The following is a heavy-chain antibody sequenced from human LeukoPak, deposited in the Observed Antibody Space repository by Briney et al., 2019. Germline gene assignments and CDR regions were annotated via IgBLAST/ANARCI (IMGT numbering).Heavy chain of an antibody. D-gene: IGHD1-26*01. CDR2: IYYSGNV. Sequence: EPSETLSLTCTVSGGSISSGGHYWNWIRQHPGKGLEWIGYIYYSGNVYYNPTLKSRIAISVDTSKNQFSLNLSSVTAADTAVYYCARDWRGGSYFGLDAFDIWGQGTMVTVSS. J-gene: IGHJ3*02. CDR1: GGSISSGGHY. V-gene: IGHV4-31*03. CDR3: ARDWRGGSYFGLDAFDI.